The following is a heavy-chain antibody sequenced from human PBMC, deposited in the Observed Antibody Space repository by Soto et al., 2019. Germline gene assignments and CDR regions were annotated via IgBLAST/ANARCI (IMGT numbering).Heavy chain of an antibody. J-gene: IGHJ6*03. CDR3: AGRYCTNGVCYTNYYYYMDV. CDR2: ITTSGGNT. Sequence: EVQLLESGGGLVQPGGSLRLSCAASGFTFSSYALSWVRQAPGKGLEWVSTITTSGGNTYYADSVKGRFTISRDNSKNTLYLQMNSLRAEDTAVYYCAGRYCTNGVCYTNYYYYMDVWGQGTTVTVSS. CDR1: GFTFSSYA. V-gene: IGHV3-23*01. D-gene: IGHD2-8*01.